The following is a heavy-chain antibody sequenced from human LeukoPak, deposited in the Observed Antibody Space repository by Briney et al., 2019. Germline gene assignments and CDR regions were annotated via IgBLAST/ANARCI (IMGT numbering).Heavy chain of an antibody. V-gene: IGHV3-7*01. CDR2: IKQDGSEK. CDR1: GFTFSSYW. J-gene: IGHJ6*03. D-gene: IGHD3-3*01. CDR3: ARDFRDFWSGYYIGYYMDV. Sequence: PGGSLRLSCAASGFTFSSYWMSWVRQAPGKGLEWVANIKQDGSEKYYVDSVKGRFTISRDNAKNSLYLQMNSLRAEDTAVYYCARDFRDFWSGYYIGYYMDVWGKGTTVTVSS.